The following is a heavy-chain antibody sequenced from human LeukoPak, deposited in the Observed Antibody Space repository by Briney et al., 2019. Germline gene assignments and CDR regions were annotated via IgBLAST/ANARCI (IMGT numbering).Heavy chain of an antibody. J-gene: IGHJ4*02. Sequence: GASVKVSCKASGYTFTSYGISWVRQAPGQGLEWMGWINPNSGGTSYVQKFQGRVTMTRDTSISTAYMDLRSLRSDDTAVYYCATSQGATASEIALVTLDYWGQGTLVTVSS. CDR2: INPNSGGT. V-gene: IGHV1-2*02. CDR3: ATSQGATASEIALVTLDY. D-gene: IGHD4-17*01. CDR1: GYTFTSYG.